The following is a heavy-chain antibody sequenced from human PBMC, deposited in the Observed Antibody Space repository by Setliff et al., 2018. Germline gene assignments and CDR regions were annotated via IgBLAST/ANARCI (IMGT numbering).Heavy chain of an antibody. Sequence: KTSETLSLTCTASGGSISSSSYYWGWTRQPPGKGLEWIGSIYYSGSTYYNPSLKSRVTISVDTSKNQFSLKLSSVTAADTAVYYCARRSTYYNFWSGYWDYWGQGTLVTVSS. D-gene: IGHD3-3*01. CDR2: IYYSGST. V-gene: IGHV4-39*07. CDR1: GGSISSSSYY. CDR3: ARRSTYYNFWSGYWDY. J-gene: IGHJ4*02.